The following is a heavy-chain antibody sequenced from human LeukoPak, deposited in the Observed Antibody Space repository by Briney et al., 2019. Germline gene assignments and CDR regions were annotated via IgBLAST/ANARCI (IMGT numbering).Heavy chain of an antibody. Sequence: GGSLRLSCAASGFTFSSYGMHWVRQAPGKGLEWVAVKWYDGSNKYYADFVKGRFTISRDNSKNTLYLQMNSLRAEDTAVYYCAREAGIQLWLLVFDYWGQGTLVTVSS. D-gene: IGHD5-18*01. CDR2: KWYDGSNK. CDR3: AREAGIQLWLLVFDY. CDR1: GFTFSSYG. V-gene: IGHV3-33*01. J-gene: IGHJ4*02.